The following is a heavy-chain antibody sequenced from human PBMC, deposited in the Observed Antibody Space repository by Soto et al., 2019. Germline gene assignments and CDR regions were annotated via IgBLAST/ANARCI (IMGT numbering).Heavy chain of an antibody. V-gene: IGHV5-51*01. D-gene: IGHD2-2*02. J-gene: IGHJ4*02. CDR1: GYSFTNHW. Sequence: GESLKISCKGSGYSFTNHWIGWVRQMPGKGLEWMGIIYPGDSNTRYSPSFQGQVTISADKSISTAYLQWSSLKASDTAMYYCARQGYCSSTACYTVDYWGQGTLVTVSS. CDR3: ARQGYCSSTACYTVDY. CDR2: IYPGDSNT.